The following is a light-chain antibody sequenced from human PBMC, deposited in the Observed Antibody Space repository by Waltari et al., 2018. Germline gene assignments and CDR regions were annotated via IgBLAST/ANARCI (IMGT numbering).Light chain of an antibody. CDR2: GGS. CDR3: VQALAFPPT. CDR1: QSLLDSNGNNY. Sequence: DIVMTQTPLSLPITPGEPASISCRSSQSLLDSNGNNYFHWYLQKPGQSPQLLIYGGSNRASGVPDMFSGSGSGTDFTLKISKVEAEDVGVYYCVQALAFPPTFGQGTKVEIK. J-gene: IGKJ1*01. V-gene: IGKV2-40*01.